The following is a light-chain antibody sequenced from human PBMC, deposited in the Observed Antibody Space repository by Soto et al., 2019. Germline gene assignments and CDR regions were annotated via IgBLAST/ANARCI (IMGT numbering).Light chain of an antibody. CDR2: KAS. CDR3: KQYRSPPWK. CDR1: QTISSW. Sequence: DLQMPPSPSTLSGPVVYIFPITFRASQTISSWLAWYQQKPGKAHKLLIYKASSLESGVPSRFSGSGSGTEFTLTVRSMQSDDFATYYCKQYRSPPWKCGQGTKGDIK. V-gene: IGKV1-5*03. J-gene: IGKJ1*01.